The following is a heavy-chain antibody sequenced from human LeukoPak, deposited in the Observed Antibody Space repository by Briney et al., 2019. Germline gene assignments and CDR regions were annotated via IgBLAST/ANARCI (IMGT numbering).Heavy chain of an antibody. D-gene: IGHD3-10*01. CDR2: IGTAGDT. CDR3: ASACMVRGVKGSTGMDV. V-gene: IGHV3-13*01. Sequence: PGGSLRLSCAASGFTFSSYDMHWVRQATAKGLEWVSAIGTAGDTYYPGSATGRFTISRANAKTSMYLQINSMRAGDTAASYCASACMVRGVKGSTGMDVWGQGTTVTVSS. J-gene: IGHJ6*02. CDR1: GFTFSSYD.